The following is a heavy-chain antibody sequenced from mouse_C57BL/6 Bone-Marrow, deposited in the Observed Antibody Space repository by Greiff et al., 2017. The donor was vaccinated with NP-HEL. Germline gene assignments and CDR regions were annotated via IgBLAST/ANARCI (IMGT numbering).Heavy chain of an antibody. CDR3: VRHLGGYYVTFAY. CDR1: GFSFNTYA. D-gene: IGHD2-3*01. Sequence: EVKLVESGGGLVQPKGSLKLSCAASGFSFNTYAMNWVRQAPGKGLEWVARIRSKSNNYATYYADSVKDRFTISRDDSESMLYLQMNNLKTEDTAMYYCVRHLGGYYVTFAYWGQGTLVTVSA. CDR2: IRSKSNNYAT. V-gene: IGHV10-1*01. J-gene: IGHJ3*01.